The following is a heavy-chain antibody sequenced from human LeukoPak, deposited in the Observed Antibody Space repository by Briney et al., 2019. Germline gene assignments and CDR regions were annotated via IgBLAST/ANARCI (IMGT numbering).Heavy chain of an antibody. V-gene: IGHV4-30-2*01. J-gene: IGHJ4*02. Sequence: SETLSLTCTVSGGSISSGGYYWSWIRQPPGKGLEWIGYIYHSGSTYYNPSLKSRVTISVDRPKNQFSLKLSSVTAADTAVYYCARGETYDFWSGYCDYWGQGTLVTVSS. CDR1: GGSISSGGYY. D-gene: IGHD3-3*01. CDR3: ARGETYDFWSGYCDY. CDR2: IYHSGST.